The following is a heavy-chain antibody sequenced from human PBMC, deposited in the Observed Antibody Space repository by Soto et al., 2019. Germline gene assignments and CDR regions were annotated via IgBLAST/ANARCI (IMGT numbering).Heavy chain of an antibody. CDR2: IYWDDDK. CDR1: GFSLSTSGVG. J-gene: IGHJ6*04. CDR3: AHVAGPRPYYYSMDV. D-gene: IGHD6-19*01. Sequence: QITLKESGPTLVKPTQTLTLTCTFSGFSLSTSGVGVGWIHQPPGKALEWLALIYWDDDKRYSPSLKSRLTITKDTSKNHVGLTMTDMDPVDTATYYCAHVAGPRPYYYSMDVWFEGTTVTVFS. V-gene: IGHV2-5*02.